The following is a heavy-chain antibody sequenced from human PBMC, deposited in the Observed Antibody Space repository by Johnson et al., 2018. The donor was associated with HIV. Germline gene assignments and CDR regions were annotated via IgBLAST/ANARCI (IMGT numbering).Heavy chain of an antibody. Sequence: VQLVESGGGLVQPGGSLRLSCAASGFTFSSYGMHWVRQAPGKGLEWVAVIWYDGSNKYYADSVKGRFTISRDNSKNTLYLQMNSLRAEDTAVYYCAKDMGAYQLLYAFDIWGQGTMVTVSS. J-gene: IGHJ3*02. CDR3: AKDMGAYQLLYAFDI. CDR2: IWYDGSNK. CDR1: GFTFSSYG. V-gene: IGHV3-33*06. D-gene: IGHD2-2*02.